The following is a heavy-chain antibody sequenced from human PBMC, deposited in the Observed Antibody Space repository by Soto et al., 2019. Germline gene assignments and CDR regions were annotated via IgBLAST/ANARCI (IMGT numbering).Heavy chain of an antibody. J-gene: IGHJ6*03. CDR3: ARDSDYYGSGSYYKVGAAYYYYYMDV. D-gene: IGHD3-10*01. CDR1: GFTVSSNY. Sequence: GGSLRLSCAASGFTVSSNYMSWVRQAPGKGLEWVSVIYSGGSTYYADSVKGRFTISRDNSKNTLYLQMNSLRAEDTAVYYCARDSDYYGSGSYYKVGAAYYYYYMDVWGRGTTVTVSS. V-gene: IGHV3-66*01. CDR2: IYSGGST.